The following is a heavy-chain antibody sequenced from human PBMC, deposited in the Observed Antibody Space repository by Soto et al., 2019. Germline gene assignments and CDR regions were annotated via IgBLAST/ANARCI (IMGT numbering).Heavy chain of an antibody. J-gene: IGHJ6*02. D-gene: IGHD6-6*01. Sequence: QVQLVQSGAEVKKPGASVKVSCKASGYTFTSYGISWVRQAPGQGLEWMGWISAYNGNTNYAQKLQGRVTMTSDTSASTANLERRSLRSDDTAVYYCARHSSSLLPGGMDVWGQGTTVTVSS. CDR2: ISAYNGNT. CDR3: ARHSSSLLPGGMDV. CDR1: GYTFTSYG. V-gene: IGHV1-18*01.